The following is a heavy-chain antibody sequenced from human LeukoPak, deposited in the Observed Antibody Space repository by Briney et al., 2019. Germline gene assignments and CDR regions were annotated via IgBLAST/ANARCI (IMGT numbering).Heavy chain of an antibody. CDR3: ARLGGGCSSTSCYGWFDP. V-gene: IGHV4-38-2*01. D-gene: IGHD2-2*01. J-gene: IGHJ5*02. Sequence: SETLSLTCAVSGYSISSGYHWGWIRQPPGKGLEWIGSIYHSGSTYYNPSLKSRVTISVDTSKNQFSLKLSSVTAADTAVYYCARLGGGCSSTSCYGWFDPWGQGTLVTVSS. CDR1: GYSISSGYH. CDR2: IYHSGST.